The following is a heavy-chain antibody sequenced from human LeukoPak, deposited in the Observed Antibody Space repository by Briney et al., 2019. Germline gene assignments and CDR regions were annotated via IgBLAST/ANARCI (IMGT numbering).Heavy chain of an antibody. CDR3: AKGRSSYDSSGYGFDY. D-gene: IGHD3-22*01. V-gene: IGHV3-23*01. J-gene: IGHJ4*02. CDR2: ISGSGGST. CDR1: GFTFSSYW. Sequence: PGGSLRLSCAASGFTFSSYWMSWVRQAPGKGLEWVSAISGSGGSTYYADSVKGRFTISRDNSKNTLYLQMNSLRAEDTAVYYCAKGRSSYDSSGYGFDYWGQGTLVTVSS.